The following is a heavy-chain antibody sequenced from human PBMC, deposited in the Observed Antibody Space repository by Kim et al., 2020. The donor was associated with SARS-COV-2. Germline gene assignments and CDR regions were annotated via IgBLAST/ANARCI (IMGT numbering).Heavy chain of an antibody. J-gene: IGHJ3*02. CDR2: IYPGDSDT. D-gene: IGHD4-17*01. Sequence: GESLKISCKGSTYSFPIYWIGWVRQRPGKGLEWAGVIYPGDSDTRYSPPFEGQVTISADKSTTTAYLQWSSLKASDTAMYYCGTRHYGVKPGAFDIWGQGTVVTVSS. V-gene: IGHV5-51*01. CDR3: GTRHYGVKPGAFDI. CDR1: TYSFPIYW.